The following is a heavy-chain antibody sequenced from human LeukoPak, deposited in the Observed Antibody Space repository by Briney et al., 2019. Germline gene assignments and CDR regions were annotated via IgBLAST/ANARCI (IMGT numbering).Heavy chain of an antibody. CDR2: IRSKAYGGTT. CDR3: TRDKFGWFDP. J-gene: IGHJ5*02. D-gene: IGHD3-10*01. CDR1: GFTFGDYA. Sequence: GGTLRLSCTASGFTFGDYAMSWFRQAPGKGLEWVGFIRSKAYGGTTEYAASVKGRFTISRDDSKSIAYLQMNSLKTEDTAVYYYTRDKFGWFDPWGQGTLVTVSS. V-gene: IGHV3-49*03.